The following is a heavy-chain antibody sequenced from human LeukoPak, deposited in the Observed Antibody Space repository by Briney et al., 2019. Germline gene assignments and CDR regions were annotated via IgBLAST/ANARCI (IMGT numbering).Heavy chain of an antibody. Sequence: GASVKVSCKASGGTFSSYAISWVRQAPGQGLEWMGGIIPIFGTANYAQKFQGRVTITADESTSTAYMELSSLRSEDTAVYYCARAFYYDSSGYYIFLDYWGQGTLVTVSS. J-gene: IGHJ4*02. D-gene: IGHD3-22*01. CDR3: ARAFYYDSSGYYIFLDY. V-gene: IGHV1-69*13. CDR2: IIPIFGTA. CDR1: GGTFSSYA.